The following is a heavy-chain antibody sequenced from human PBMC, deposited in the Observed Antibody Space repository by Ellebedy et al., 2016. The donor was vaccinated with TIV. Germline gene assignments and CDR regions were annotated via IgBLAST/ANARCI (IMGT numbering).Heavy chain of an antibody. CDR3: ARVGAAVVIMEPEDNYFDN. D-gene: IGHD3-3*01. V-gene: IGHV4-59*11. CDR1: GGSFSSHY. J-gene: IGHJ4*02. Sequence: MPSETLSLTCTVPGGSFSSHYWSWIRQPPGQGLEWIGYINHSGTTRYNASLKSRATISVDSSRNRVSLQLNSVTTADTAVYYCARVGAAVVIMEPEDNYFDNWGQGTLVTVSS. CDR2: INHSGTT.